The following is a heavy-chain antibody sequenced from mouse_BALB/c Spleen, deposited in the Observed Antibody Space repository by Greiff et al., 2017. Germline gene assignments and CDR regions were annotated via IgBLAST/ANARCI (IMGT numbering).Heavy chain of an antibody. CDR2: ISYDGSN. Sequence: EVKLQESGPGLVKPSQSLSLTCSVTGYSITSGYYWNWIRQFPGNKLEWMGYISYDGSNNYNPSIKNRISITRDTSKNQFFLKLNSVTTEDTATYYCAETITTSFDYWGQGTSLTVSS. D-gene: IGHD1-1*01. J-gene: IGHJ2*02. V-gene: IGHV3-6*02. CDR1: GYSITSGYY. CDR3: AETITTSFDY.